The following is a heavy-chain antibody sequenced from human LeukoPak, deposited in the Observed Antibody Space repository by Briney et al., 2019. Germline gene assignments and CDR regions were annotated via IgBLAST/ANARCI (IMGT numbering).Heavy chain of an antibody. J-gene: IGHJ4*02. D-gene: IGHD6-13*01. CDR1: GGSISSGGYY. CDR2: IYYSGST. CDR3: ARSSPVGPAAAGTCFDY. V-gene: IGHV4-31*03. Sequence: SQTLSLTCTVSGGSISSGGYYWSWIRQHPGKGLEWIGYIYYSGSTYYNPSLKSRVTISVDTSKNQFSLKLSSVTAADTAVYYCARSSPVGPAAAGTCFDYWGREPWSPSPQ.